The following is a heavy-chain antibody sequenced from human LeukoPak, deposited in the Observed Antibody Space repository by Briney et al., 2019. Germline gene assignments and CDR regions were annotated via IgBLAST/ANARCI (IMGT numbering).Heavy chain of an antibody. Sequence: GGSLRLSCAASGFTISSYSMNWVRQAPGEGLEWDSSISSSSSYIYYADSVKGRFTISRDNAKNSLYLQMNSLRAEDTAVYYCARGVIAAGGNDFDYWGQGTLVTVSS. J-gene: IGHJ4*02. CDR3: ARGVIAAGGNDFDY. CDR1: GFTISSYS. V-gene: IGHV3-21*01. D-gene: IGHD6-13*01. CDR2: ISSSSSYI.